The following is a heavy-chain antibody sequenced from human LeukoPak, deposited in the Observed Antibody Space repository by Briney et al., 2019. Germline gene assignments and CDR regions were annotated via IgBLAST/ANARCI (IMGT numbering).Heavy chain of an antibody. CDR2: IKSKTDGGTT. D-gene: IGHD4-11*01. J-gene: IGHJ6*03. Sequence: GGSLRLSCAASGFTFTNAWMSWVRQAPGKGLEWVGRIKSKTDGGTTDYAAPVRDRFTISRDDSKNTLHLQMNSLKTEDTGVYYCATLRLDDYSDYDFYYYYMDVWGTGTTVTVSS. CDR3: ATLRLDDYSDYDFYYYYMDV. CDR1: GFTFTNAW. V-gene: IGHV3-15*01.